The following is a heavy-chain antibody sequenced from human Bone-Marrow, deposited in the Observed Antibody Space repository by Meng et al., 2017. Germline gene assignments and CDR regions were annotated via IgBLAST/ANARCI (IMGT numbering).Heavy chain of an antibody. D-gene: IGHD3-10*01. CDR3: AKYSYGLGDYFDY. V-gene: IGHV3-11*01. Sequence: GESLKISCAASGFTFSDYYMNWIRQAPGKGLEWVSYISNSGHIIYYADSVKGRFTIFRDNAKNSLYLQMNSLRAEDTAIYYCAKYSYGLGDYFDYWGQGALVTVSS. CDR2: ISNSGHII. J-gene: IGHJ4*02. CDR1: GFTFSDYY.